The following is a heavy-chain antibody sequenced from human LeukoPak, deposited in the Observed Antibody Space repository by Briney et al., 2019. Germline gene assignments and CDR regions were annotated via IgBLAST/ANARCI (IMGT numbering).Heavy chain of an antibody. Sequence: SETLSLTCTVSGGSISSYYWSWIRQPPGKGLEWIGEINHSGSTNYNPSLKSRVTISVDTSKNQFSLKLSSVTAADTAVYYCARSLNTAINYWGQGTLVTVSS. J-gene: IGHJ4*02. CDR1: GGSISSYY. V-gene: IGHV4-34*01. D-gene: IGHD5-18*01. CDR2: INHSGST. CDR3: ARSLNTAINY.